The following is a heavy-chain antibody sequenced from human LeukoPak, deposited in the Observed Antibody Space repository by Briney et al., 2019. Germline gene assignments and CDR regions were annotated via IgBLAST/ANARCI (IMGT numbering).Heavy chain of an antibody. CDR1: GFTFSSYA. V-gene: IGHV3-21*01. D-gene: IGHD2-21*01. CDR2: ISSSSSYI. CDR3: ARERVHCGGDCLDY. Sequence: GGSLRLSCAASGFTFSSYAMSWVRQAPGKGLEWDSSISSSSSYIYYADSVKGRFTISRDNAKNSLYLQMNSLRAEDTAVYYCARERVHCGGDCLDYWGQGTLVTVSS. J-gene: IGHJ4*02.